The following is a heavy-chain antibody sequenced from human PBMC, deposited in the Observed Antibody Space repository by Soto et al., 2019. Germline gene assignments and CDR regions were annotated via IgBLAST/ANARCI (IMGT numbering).Heavy chain of an antibody. CDR3: ARDRKDIVATISRELNWYFDL. J-gene: IGHJ2*01. V-gene: IGHV4-31*03. Sequence: QVQLQESGPGLVKPSQTLSLTCTVSGGSISSGGYYWSWIRQHPGKGLEWIGYIYYSGSTYYNTSLKSRVTISVDTSKNQFSLKLSSVTAADTAVYYCARDRKDIVATISRELNWYFDLWGRGTLVTVSS. CDR2: IYYSGST. CDR1: GGSISSGGYY. D-gene: IGHD5-12*01.